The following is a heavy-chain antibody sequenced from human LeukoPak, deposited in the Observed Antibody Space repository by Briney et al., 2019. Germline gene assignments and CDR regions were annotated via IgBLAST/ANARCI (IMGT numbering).Heavy chain of an antibody. V-gene: IGHV3-7*01. CDR3: ARDFPRIAAAGDY. Sequence: GGSPRLSCAASGFTFSSYWMSWVRQAPGKGLEWVANIKQDGSEKYYVDSVKGRFTISRDNAKNSLYLQMNSLRAEDTAVYYCARDFPRIAAAGDYWGQGTLVTVSS. CDR2: IKQDGSEK. D-gene: IGHD6-13*01. CDR1: GFTFSSYW. J-gene: IGHJ4*02.